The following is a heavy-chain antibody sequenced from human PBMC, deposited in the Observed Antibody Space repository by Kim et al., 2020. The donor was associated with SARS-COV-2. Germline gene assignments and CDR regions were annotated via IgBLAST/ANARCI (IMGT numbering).Heavy chain of an antibody. CDR2: INPNSGGT. D-gene: IGHD6-6*01. J-gene: IGHJ4*02. CDR3: ARWASSSAGRIDY. V-gene: IGHV1-2*06. Sequence: ASVKVSCKASGYTFTGYYMHWVRQAPGQGLEWMGRINPNSGGTNYAQKFQGRVTMTRDTSISTAYMELSRLRSDDTAVYYCARWASSSAGRIDYWGQGTLVTVSS. CDR1: GYTFTGYY.